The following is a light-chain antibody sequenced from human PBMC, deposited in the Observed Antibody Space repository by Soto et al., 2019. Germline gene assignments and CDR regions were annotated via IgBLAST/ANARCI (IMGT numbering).Light chain of an antibody. CDR3: CSYTARSTYV. J-gene: IGLJ1*01. CDR2: DVS. CDR1: RTDVGDFNY. Sequence: QSVLTQPASVSGSPGQSITISCTGTRTDVGDFNYVSWYQQFPGRAPKVIIYDVSYRPSGVSNRFSGSKSGNTASLTISGLQPEDEADYYCCSYTARSTYVFGIGTKVTVL. V-gene: IGLV2-14*01.